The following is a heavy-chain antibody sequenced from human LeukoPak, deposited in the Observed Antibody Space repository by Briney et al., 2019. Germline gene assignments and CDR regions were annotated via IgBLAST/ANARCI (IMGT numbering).Heavy chain of an antibody. Sequence: ETLSLTCAVYGGSFSGYYWSWVRQAPGKGLEWVSAISGSGGSTYYADSVKGRFTISRDNSKNTLYLQMNSLRAEDTAVYYCAKGDCSSTSCYSYGYYYYGMDVWGQGTTVTVSS. D-gene: IGHD2-2*01. CDR1: GGSFSGYY. CDR2: ISGSGGST. J-gene: IGHJ6*02. V-gene: IGHV3-23*01. CDR3: AKGDCSSTSCYSYGYYYYGMDV.